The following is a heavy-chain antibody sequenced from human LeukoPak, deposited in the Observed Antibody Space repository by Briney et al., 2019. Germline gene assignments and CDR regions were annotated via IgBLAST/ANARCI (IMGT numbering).Heavy chain of an antibody. V-gene: IGHV1-3*01. CDR2: ISAGNGNT. CDR3: ARDRAYGRFDP. CDR1: GYTFTSYA. Sequence: ASVKVSCKASGYTFTSYAIHWVRQAPGQRLEWMGWISAGNGNTKYSQKFQGRVTITRDTSASTAYMELSSLRSEDTAVYYCARDRAYGRFDPWGQGTLVTVSS. D-gene: IGHD3-10*01. J-gene: IGHJ5*02.